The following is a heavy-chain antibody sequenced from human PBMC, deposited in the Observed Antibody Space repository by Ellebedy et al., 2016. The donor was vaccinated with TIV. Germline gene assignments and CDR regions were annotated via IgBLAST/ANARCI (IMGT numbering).Heavy chain of an antibody. V-gene: IGHV1-69*13. Sequence: SVKVSXXASGGTFSSYAISWVRQAPGQGLEWMGGIIPIFGTANYAQKFQGRVTITADESTSTAYMELRSLRSDDTAVYYCAREKAGDAFDIWGQGTMVTVSS. J-gene: IGHJ3*02. CDR2: IIPIFGTA. CDR3: AREKAGDAFDI. CDR1: GGTFSSYA.